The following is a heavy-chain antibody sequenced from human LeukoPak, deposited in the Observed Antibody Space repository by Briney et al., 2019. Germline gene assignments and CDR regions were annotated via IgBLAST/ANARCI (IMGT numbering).Heavy chain of an antibody. V-gene: IGHV4-38-2*02. CDR1: GYSISSGYY. D-gene: IGHD3-22*01. CDR3: ARANGGYYSDY. Sequence: SETLSLTCTVSGYSISSGYYWGWIRQPPGKGLEWIGSIYHSGSTYYNPSLKSRVTISVDTSKNQFSLKLSSVTAADTAVYYCARANGGYYSDYWGQGTLVTVSS. J-gene: IGHJ4*02. CDR2: IYHSGST.